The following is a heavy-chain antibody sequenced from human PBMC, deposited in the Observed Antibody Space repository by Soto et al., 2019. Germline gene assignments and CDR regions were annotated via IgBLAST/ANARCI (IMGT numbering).Heavy chain of an antibody. V-gene: IGHV4-59*08. Sequence: LSLTCTVSGGSISNYYWSWIRQPPGKGLEWIGCIYYTGSTNYNPSLKSRVTISVDTSKNQFSLKLSSVTAADTAVYYCARQIRPDWRTTTPTFDYWGKGTLVTVSS. CDR1: GGSISNYY. CDR3: ARQIRPDWRTTTPTFDY. J-gene: IGHJ4*02. CDR2: IYYTGST. D-gene: IGHD2-15*01.